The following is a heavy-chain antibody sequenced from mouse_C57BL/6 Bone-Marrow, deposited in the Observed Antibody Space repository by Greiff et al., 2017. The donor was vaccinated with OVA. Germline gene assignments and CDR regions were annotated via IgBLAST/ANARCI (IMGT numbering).Heavy chain of an antibody. Sequence: VQGVESGPGLVAPSQSLSITCTVSGFSLTSYGVDWVRQPPGKGLEWLGVIWGGGSTNYNSALMSRLSISKDNSKSQVFLKMNSLQTDDTAMYFQTFYYSWFAYWGQGTLVTVSA. J-gene: IGHJ3*01. CDR1: GFSLTSYG. V-gene: IGHV2-9*01. CDR2: IWGGGST. D-gene: IGHD2-1*01. CDR3: TFYYSWFAY.